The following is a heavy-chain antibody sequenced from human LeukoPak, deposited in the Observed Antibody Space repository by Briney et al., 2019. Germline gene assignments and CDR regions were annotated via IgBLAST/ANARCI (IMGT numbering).Heavy chain of an antibody. J-gene: IGHJ4*02. CDR1: GFTFGSYS. Sequence: GGSLRLSCAASGFTFGSYSMTWVRQAPGKGLEWVSTIPGGGDTTYYADSVKGRFTISRDNSKNTVYLQMNSLRAEDTAVYYCTQGSWGDDWGQGTLVTVSS. CDR2: IPGGGDTT. D-gene: IGHD7-27*01. CDR3: TQGSWGDD. V-gene: IGHV3-23*01.